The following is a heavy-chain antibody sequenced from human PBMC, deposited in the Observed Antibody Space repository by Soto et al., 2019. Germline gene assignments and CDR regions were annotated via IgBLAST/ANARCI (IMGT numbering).Heavy chain of an antibody. CDR2: MNPNSGTT. V-gene: IGHV1-8*01. D-gene: IGHD2-15*01. CDR3: AREKSCSGVHV. J-gene: IGHJ6*02. CDR1: GYTFTSYD. Sequence: QVQLVQSGAEVKKPGASVKVSCKASGYTFTSYDINWVRQATGQGLEWMGWMNPNSGTTGYAQKFQGRVTMTRNTSRSTAYMQLSSLLSEHTAVYYCAREKSCSGVHVWCQGTTATVSS.